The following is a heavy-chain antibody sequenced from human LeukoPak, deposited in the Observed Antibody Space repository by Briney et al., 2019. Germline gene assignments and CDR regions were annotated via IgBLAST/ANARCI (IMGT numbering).Heavy chain of an antibody. CDR1: GFTFSSYW. CDR2: IKQDGSEK. J-gene: IGHJ6*02. V-gene: IGHV3-7*01. D-gene: IGHD3-3*01. CDR3: ARDEYDFWSGYYNYYYGMDV. Sequence: GGSLRLSCAASGFTFSSYWMNWVRQAPGKGLEWVANIKQDGSEKYYVDSVKGRFTISRDNAKNSLYLQMNSLRAEDTAVYYCARDEYDFWSGYYNYYYGMDVWGQGTTVTVSS.